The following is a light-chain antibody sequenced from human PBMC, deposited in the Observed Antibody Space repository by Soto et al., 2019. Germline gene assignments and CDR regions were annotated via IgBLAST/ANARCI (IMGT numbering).Light chain of an antibody. V-gene: IGKV3-15*01. Sequence: EIAMTQSPATLSVSPGERATLSCRASQSVSSNLAWYQHKPGQAPRLLIYEASTRATGIPARFSCSGSGTEFPLTISSLQSEDFAVDYCQQYNNWPPFTFGPGTQVDIK. CDR2: EAS. CDR3: QQYNNWPPFT. CDR1: QSVSSN. J-gene: IGKJ3*01.